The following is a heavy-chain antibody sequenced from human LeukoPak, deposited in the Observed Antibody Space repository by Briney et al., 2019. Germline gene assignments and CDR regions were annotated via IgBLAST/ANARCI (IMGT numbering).Heavy chain of an antibody. CDR2: IYYSGST. Sequence: SETLSLTCTVSGGSISSSSYYWGWIRQPPGKGLEWIGSIYYSGSTYYNPSLKSRVTISVDTSKNQFSLKLSSVTAADTAVYYCARLNTAGRVAFDIWGQGTMVTVSS. J-gene: IGHJ3*02. V-gene: IGHV4-39*07. CDR3: ARLNTAGRVAFDI. D-gene: IGHD6-6*01. CDR1: GGSISSSSYY.